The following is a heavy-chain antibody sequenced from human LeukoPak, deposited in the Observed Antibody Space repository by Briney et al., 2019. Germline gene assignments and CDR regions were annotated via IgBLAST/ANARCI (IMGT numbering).Heavy chain of an antibody. CDR1: GFTFSSYS. D-gene: IGHD6-6*01. V-gene: IGHV3-7*05. Sequence: PGGSLRLSCAASGFTFSSYSMNWVRQAPGKGLEWVADIKQDGSEKYYVDSVKGRFTISRDNAKNSLYLQMNSLRAEDTAVYYCARWRMGQLVAGRNYFDYWGQGTLVTVSS. CDR3: ARWRMGQLVAGRNYFDY. J-gene: IGHJ4*02. CDR2: IKQDGSEK.